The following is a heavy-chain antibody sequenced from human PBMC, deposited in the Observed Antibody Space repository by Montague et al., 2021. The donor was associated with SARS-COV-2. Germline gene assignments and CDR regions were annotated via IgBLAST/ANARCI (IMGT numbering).Heavy chain of an antibody. CDR1: GDSVSSNSAT. V-gene: IGHV6-1*01. D-gene: IGHD1-1*01. Sequence: CAISGDSVSSNSATWNWVRQSPSRGLEWLGRTYYRSKWYNDYAVSVRGRVTINPDTSKNQFSLQLNSVTPEDTAIYYCTSGREGNYNVMGVWGQGTTVTVS. CDR2: TYYRSKWYN. CDR3: TSGREGNYNVMGV. J-gene: IGHJ6*02.